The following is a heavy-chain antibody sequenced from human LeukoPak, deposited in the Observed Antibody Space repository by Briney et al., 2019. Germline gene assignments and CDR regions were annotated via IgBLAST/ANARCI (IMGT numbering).Heavy chain of an antibody. V-gene: IGHV2-5*02. CDR1: GFSLSTRGVG. CDR2: IYWDDDK. D-gene: IGHD5-18*01. CDR3: AHTYTAMVYNWFDP. Sequence: SGPTLVKPTQTLTLTCTFSGFSLSTRGVGVGWIRQPPGKALEWLALIYWDDDKRYTPSLKSRLTITKDTSKNQVVLTMTNMDPVDTATYYCAHTYTAMVYNWFDPWGQGTLVTVSS. J-gene: IGHJ5*02.